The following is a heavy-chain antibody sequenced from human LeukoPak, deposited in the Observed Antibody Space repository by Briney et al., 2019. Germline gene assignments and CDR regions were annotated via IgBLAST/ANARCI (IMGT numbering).Heavy chain of an antibody. CDR2: INHSGST. D-gene: IGHD2-2*02. CDR3: ARGYRYLGY. J-gene: IGHJ4*02. V-gene: IGHV4-34*01. CDR1: GGSFSGYY. Sequence: SDTLSLTCAVYGGSFSGYYWSCIRQPPAKGLEGIGEINHSGSTNYNPSLKSRVTISVDTSKNQFSLKLSSVTAADTAVYYCARGYRYLGYWGQGTLVTVSS.